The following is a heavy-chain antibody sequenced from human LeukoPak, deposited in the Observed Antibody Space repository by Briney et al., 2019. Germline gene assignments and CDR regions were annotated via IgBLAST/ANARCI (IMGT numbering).Heavy chain of an antibody. CDR2: IYYSGST. V-gene: IGHV4-59*01. J-gene: IGHJ4*02. D-gene: IGHD2-15*01. CDR3: ARDRLLDY. Sequence: SETLSLTCTVSGGSISSYYSSWIRQPPGKGLEWIGYIYYSGSTNYNPSLKSRVTISVDTSKNQFSLKLSSVTAADTAVYYCARDRLLDYWGQGTLVTVSS. CDR1: GGSISSYY.